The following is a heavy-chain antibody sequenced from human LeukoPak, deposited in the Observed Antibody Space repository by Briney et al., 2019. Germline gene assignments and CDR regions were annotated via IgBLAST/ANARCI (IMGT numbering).Heavy chain of an antibody. V-gene: IGHV3-33*01. Sequence: GGSLRLSCAASGFTFSSYGMHWVRQAPGKGLEWVAVIWCDGSNKYYADSVKGRFTISRDNSKNTLYLQMNSLRAEDTAVYYCARRVVPYYGMDVWGQGTTVTVSS. CDR1: GFTFSSYG. CDR3: ARRVVPYYGMDV. J-gene: IGHJ6*02. D-gene: IGHD3-3*01. CDR2: IWCDGSNK.